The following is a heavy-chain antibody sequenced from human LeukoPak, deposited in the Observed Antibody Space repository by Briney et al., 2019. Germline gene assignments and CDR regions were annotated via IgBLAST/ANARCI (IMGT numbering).Heavy chain of an antibody. Sequence: GGSLRLSCDASGFTFSTYAMSWVRQAPGEGLEWVSGLSGSGGSTWYADSVKGRFTVSRDNSKNTVYLHMNSLRAEDTAVYYCAKFEGLCGSANTCYHFDCWGQGTLVTVSS. CDR3: AKFEGLCGSANTCYHFDC. CDR1: GFTFSTYA. J-gene: IGHJ4*02. D-gene: IGHD2-2*01. CDR2: LSGSGGST. V-gene: IGHV3-23*01.